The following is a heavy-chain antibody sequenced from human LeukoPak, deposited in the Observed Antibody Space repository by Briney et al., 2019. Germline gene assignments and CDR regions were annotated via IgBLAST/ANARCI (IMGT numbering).Heavy chain of an antibody. CDR3: ARDSCSLTMCFGYFDH. V-gene: IGHV3-21*01. J-gene: IGHJ4*02. CDR1: GFTFNSYG. Sequence: GALRLSCAASGFTFNSYGMSWVRQAPGKGLEWVSSISSSSSYIYYADSVKGRFTISRDNAKNSLYLQMNSLRAEDTAVYYCARDSCSLTMCFGYFDHWGQGSLVTVSS. D-gene: IGHD2-2*01. CDR2: ISSSSSYI.